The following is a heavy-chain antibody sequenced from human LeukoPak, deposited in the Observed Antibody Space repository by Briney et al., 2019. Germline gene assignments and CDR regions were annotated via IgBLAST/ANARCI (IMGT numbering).Heavy chain of an antibody. J-gene: IGHJ4*02. CDR1: GFTFSTYR. V-gene: IGHV3-21*01. Sequence: GGSLRLSCVGTGFTFSTYRMNWVRQAPGKGLEWVSSISSSSSYIYYADSVRGRITISRDNAKNSLYLQMNSLRVEDTAVYYCARDKDVYFDYWGQGTLVTVSS. CDR2: ISSSSSYI. CDR3: ARDKDVYFDY.